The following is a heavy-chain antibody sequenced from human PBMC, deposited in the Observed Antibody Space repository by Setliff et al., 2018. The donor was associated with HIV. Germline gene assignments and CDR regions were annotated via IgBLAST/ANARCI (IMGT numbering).Heavy chain of an antibody. D-gene: IGHD6-6*01. CDR1: GGSVSNSNYY. CDR3: ARHHVKYTDCLFDY. Sequence: SETLSLTCTVSGGSVSNSNYYWGWIRQPPGKGLEWIGSIYYSGSTYYNPSLKSRVTISVDTSKNQFSLKLTSVTAADTAVYYCARHHVKYTDCLFDYWDQGAPVTVSS. V-gene: IGHV4-39*01. CDR2: IYYSGST. J-gene: IGHJ4*02.